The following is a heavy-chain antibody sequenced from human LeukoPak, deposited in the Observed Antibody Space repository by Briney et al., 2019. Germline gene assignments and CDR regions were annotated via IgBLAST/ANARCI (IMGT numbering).Heavy chain of an antibody. D-gene: IGHD4-17*01. Sequence: GGSLRLSCAASGFTFSSFGMHWVRQAPGKGLEWVAVISYDGSTKYYADSVKGRFTISRDNSKNTLYLQMNSLKTEDTAVYYCTTDYDYGDFNFDSWGQGALVTVSS. CDR3: TTDYDYGDFNFDS. J-gene: IGHJ4*02. CDR2: ISYDGSTK. V-gene: IGHV3-30*03. CDR1: GFTFSSFG.